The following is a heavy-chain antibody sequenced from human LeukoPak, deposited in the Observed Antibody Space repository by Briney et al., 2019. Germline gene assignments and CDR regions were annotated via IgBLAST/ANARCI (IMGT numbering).Heavy chain of an antibody. D-gene: IGHD3-3*01. CDR3: ARGPRSVDFWSASRRGSFDY. V-gene: IGHV3-7*01. CDR2: IQQDGSEK. J-gene: IGHJ4*02. CDR1: GFTFSSYW. Sequence: GGSLRLSCAASGFTFSSYWMSWVRQAPGKGLEWVANIQQDGSEKYYVDSVKGRFTISRDNARNSLFLQLNSLGAEDTAVYFCARGPRSVDFWSASRRGSFDYWGRGTLVTVSS.